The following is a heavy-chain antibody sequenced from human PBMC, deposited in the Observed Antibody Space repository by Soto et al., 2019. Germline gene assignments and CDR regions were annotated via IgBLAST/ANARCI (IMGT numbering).Heavy chain of an antibody. CDR3: AKEMGDYYDSSGSWFDP. Sequence: WGSLRLSCAASVFTFSIYVMGWVGQAPGKGLEWVSAISGSGGNTYYADSVKGRFTISRDNSKNTLFLQMKSLRAEDTALYFCAKEMGDYYDSSGSWFDPWGQGTMVTVSS. D-gene: IGHD3-22*01. CDR2: ISGSGGNT. J-gene: IGHJ5*02. CDR1: VFTFSIYV. V-gene: IGHV3-23*01.